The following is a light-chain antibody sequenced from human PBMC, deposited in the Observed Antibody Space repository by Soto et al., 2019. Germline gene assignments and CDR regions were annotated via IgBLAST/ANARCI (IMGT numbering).Light chain of an antibody. J-gene: IGKJ1*01. CDR1: QSIGRF. CDR3: QHYNSYSEA. V-gene: IGKV1-5*01. CDR2: DAS. Sequence: DIQMTQSPSTLSASVGDRVTITCRASQSIGRFLAWYQQKPGKAPKLLIYDASSLESGVPSRFSGSGSGTEFTLTISSLQPDDFATYYCQHYNSYSEAFGQGTKVDIK.